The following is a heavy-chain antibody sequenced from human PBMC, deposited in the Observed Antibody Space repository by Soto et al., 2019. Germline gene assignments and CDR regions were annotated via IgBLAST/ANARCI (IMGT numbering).Heavy chain of an antibody. D-gene: IGHD6-6*01. J-gene: IGHJ5*02. CDR2: IYYSGST. Sequence: SETLSLTCTVSGGSISIGGYYWSWIRQHPGKGLEWIGYIYYSGSTYYNPSLKSRVTISVDTSKNQFSLKLSSVTAADTAVYYCARDTVTAARAYNWFDPWGQGTLVTVSS. CDR1: GGSISIGGYY. V-gene: IGHV4-31*03. CDR3: ARDTVTAARAYNWFDP.